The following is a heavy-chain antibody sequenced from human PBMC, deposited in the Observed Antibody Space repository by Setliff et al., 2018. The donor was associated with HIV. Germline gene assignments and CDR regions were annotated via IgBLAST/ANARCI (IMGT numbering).Heavy chain of an antibody. CDR1: GYPFNNFG. V-gene: IGHV1-18*01. CDR3: ATDLTQTGISMVRGRLTDPARYPLDY. CDR2: INVYSGDT. Sequence: ASVKVSCKASGYPFNNFGISWVRQAPGQGLEWLAWINVYSGDTNFAQRFQGRVTMTRDASTGTAYMELRNLRSDDTAVYYCATDLTQTGISMVRGRLTDPARYPLDYWGPGTLVTVSA. J-gene: IGHJ4*02. D-gene: IGHD3-10*01.